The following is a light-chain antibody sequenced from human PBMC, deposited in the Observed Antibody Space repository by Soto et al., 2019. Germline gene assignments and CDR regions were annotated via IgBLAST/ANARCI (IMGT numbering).Light chain of an antibody. CDR1: SSDVGTYNL. V-gene: IGLV2-23*01. Sequence: QSALTQPASVSGSPGQSITISCTGTSSDVGTYNLVSWYQQHPGKAPKLIIYEGSKLPAGDSNRFSGSKSGKTASLTISGLQPEDEADYYCCSYAGISTWVFGGGTKLTVL. CDR3: CSYAGISTWV. CDR2: EGS. J-gene: IGLJ3*02.